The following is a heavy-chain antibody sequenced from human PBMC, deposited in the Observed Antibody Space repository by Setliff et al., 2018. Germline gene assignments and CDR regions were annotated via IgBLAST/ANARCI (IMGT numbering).Heavy chain of an antibody. V-gene: IGHV3-11*01. CDR2: ISSSGSTT. Sequence: GGSLRLSCAASGFTFSDHYMTWIRQAPGKGLEWVSYISSSGSTTLYADSVRGRFSISRDNIKNSLYLQMNSLRSEDTAVYYCAKSGGDHCCPLYHHYYMDVWGTGTTVTVSS. CDR3: AKSGGDHCCPLYHHYYMDV. D-gene: IGHD2-21*02. CDR1: GFTFSDHY. J-gene: IGHJ6*03.